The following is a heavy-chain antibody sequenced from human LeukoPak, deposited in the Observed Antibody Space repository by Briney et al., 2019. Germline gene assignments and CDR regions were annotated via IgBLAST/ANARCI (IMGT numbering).Heavy chain of an antibody. CDR2: ISWNSGSI. D-gene: IGHD6-6*01. Sequence: GGSLRLSCAASGFTFDDYAMHWVRQAPGKGLEWVSGISWNSGSIGYADSVKGRFTISRDNAKNSLYLQMNSLRAEDTALYYCAKDTGPVEYSSSSVDYYYYGMDVWGQGTTVTVSS. CDR1: GFTFDDYA. CDR3: AKDTGPVEYSSSSVDYYYYGMDV. J-gene: IGHJ6*02. V-gene: IGHV3-9*01.